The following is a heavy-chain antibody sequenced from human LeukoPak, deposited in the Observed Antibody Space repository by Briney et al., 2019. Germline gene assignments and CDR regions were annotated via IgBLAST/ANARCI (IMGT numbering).Heavy chain of an antibody. Sequence: GGSLRLPCAASGFTFSSSTMNWVRQAPGKGLEWVSSISSTGTYIYYADSVKGRFTISRDNAKNSLYLQMNSLRAEDTALYYCARDIAYWGQGTLVTVSS. J-gene: IGHJ4*02. CDR1: GFTFSSST. CDR3: ARDIAY. CDR2: ISSTGTYI. V-gene: IGHV3-21*01.